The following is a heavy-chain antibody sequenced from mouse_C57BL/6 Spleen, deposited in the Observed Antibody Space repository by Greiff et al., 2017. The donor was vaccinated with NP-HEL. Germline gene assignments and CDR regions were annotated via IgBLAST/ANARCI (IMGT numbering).Heavy chain of an antibody. V-gene: IGHV5-9*01. CDR2: ISGGGGNT. CDR1: GFTFSSYT. D-gene: IGHD1-1*01. CDR3: ARHGGGSMAWFAY. Sequence: EVKLMESGGGLVKPGGSLKLSCAASGFTFSSYTMSWVRQTPEKRLEWVATISGGGGNTYYPDSVKGRFTISRDKAKNTLYLQMSSLRSEDTALYYCARHGGGSMAWFAYWGQGTLVTVSA. J-gene: IGHJ3*01.